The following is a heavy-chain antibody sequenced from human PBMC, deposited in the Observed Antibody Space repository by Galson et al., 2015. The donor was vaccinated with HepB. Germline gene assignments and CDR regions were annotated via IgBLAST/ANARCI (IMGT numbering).Heavy chain of an antibody. CDR3: AKPERSGSGSYWGGVAFDY. V-gene: IGHV3-23*01. D-gene: IGHD3-10*01. CDR1: GFTFSSYA. CDR2: ISGSGGST. Sequence: SLRLSCAASGFTFSSYAMSWVRQAPGKGLEWVSAISGSGGSTYYADSVKGRFTISRDNSKNTLYLQMNSLRGEDTAVHYCAKPERSGSGSYWGGVAFDYWGQGTLVTVSS. J-gene: IGHJ4*02.